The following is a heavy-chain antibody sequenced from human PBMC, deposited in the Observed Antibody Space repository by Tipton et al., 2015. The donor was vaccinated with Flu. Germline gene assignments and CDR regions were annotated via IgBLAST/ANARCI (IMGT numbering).Heavy chain of an antibody. J-gene: IGHJ4*02. CDR3: ARAEIGDFDY. Sequence: TLSLTCAVSGYSISRGYYWGWIRQPPGKGLEWIGSIYHNGDIHFNPSLKSRVSISVDTSHNRFSLNLTSVTAADTAVYYRARAEIGDFDYWGQGTLVTVSS. CDR2: IYHNGDI. CDR1: GYSISRGYY. V-gene: IGHV4-38-2*01. D-gene: IGHD2/OR15-2a*01.